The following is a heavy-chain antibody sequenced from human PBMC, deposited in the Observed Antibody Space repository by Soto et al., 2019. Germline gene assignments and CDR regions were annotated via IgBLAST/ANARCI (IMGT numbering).Heavy chain of an antibody. CDR2: ISGSGGST. J-gene: IGHJ6*01. Sequence: EVQLLESGGGLVQPGGSLRLSCAASGFTFSSYAMRWVRQAPGKGLEWVSAISGSGGSTYYADSVKGRFTISRDNSKKTLYLQMNSLRAEDTDVYYCAKIVVARIYYYAYGMDVWGQGTTVTVSS. CDR3: AKIVVARIYYYAYGMDV. CDR1: GFTFSSYA. D-gene: IGHD5-12*01. V-gene: IGHV3-23*01.